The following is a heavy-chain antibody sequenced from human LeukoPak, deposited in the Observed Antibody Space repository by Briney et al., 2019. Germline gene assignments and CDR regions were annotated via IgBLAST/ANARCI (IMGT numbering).Heavy chain of an antibody. V-gene: IGHV4-39*01. D-gene: IGHD2-2*01. CDR1: GGSISSSSYY. CDR2: IYYSGST. CDR3: ARRIRGYCSSTSCYGHSPYAFDI. Sequence: SETLSLTCTVSGGSISSSSYYWGWIRQPPGKGLEWIGSIYYSGSTYYNPSLKGRVTISVDTSKNQFSLKLSSVTAADTAVYYCARRIRGYCSSTSCYGHSPYAFDIWGQGTMVTVSS. J-gene: IGHJ3*02.